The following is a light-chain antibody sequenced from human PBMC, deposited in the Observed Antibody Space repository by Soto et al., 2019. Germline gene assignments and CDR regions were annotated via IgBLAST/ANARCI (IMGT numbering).Light chain of an antibody. Sequence: EIVMTQSPATLSVPPGEGGTLSCRASQSISSNLAWYQQKPGQTPGLLIYGASTRATGIPARFSGSGSGTEVTLTSSSMLSEDVAVYDCHQYTDWPPWTFGQVTKVEVK. CDR3: HQYTDWPPWT. CDR1: QSISSN. J-gene: IGKJ1*01. V-gene: IGKV3-15*01. CDR2: GAS.